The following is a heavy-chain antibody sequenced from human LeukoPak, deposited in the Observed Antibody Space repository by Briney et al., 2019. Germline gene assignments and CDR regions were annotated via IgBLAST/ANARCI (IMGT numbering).Heavy chain of an antibody. CDR2: INPSGGST. CDR3: ARDSGMVRGTVDY. J-gene: IGHJ4*02. Sequence: ASVTVSCTSSVYTFTTYYMYWVRQAPGQRLEWMGIINPSGGSTSYAQKFQGRVTMTRDTSTSTVYMELSSLRSEDAAVYYCARDSGMVRGTVDYWGQGTLVTVSS. CDR1: VYTFTTYY. D-gene: IGHD3-10*01. V-gene: IGHV1-46*01.